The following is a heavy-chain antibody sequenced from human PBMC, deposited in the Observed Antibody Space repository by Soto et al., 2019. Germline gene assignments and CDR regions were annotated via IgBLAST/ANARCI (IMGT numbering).Heavy chain of an antibody. D-gene: IGHD2-15*01. J-gene: IGHJ5*02. CDR2: INPDNGNT. Sequence: ASVRVSCKXSGYTFTRYTMNWVRQAPGQRLEWMGWINPDNGNTKSSQKFQDRVIITRDTSASTAYMDLSSLRSEDTAVYYCARGIATGQLDPWGQGTLVTVSS. CDR1: GYTFTRYT. V-gene: IGHV1-3*01. CDR3: ARGIATGQLDP.